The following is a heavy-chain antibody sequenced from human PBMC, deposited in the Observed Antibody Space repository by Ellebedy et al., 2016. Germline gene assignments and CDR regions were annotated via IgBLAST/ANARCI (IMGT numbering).Heavy chain of an antibody. Sequence: GGSLRLXXAPSGFTIGNYFLSWVRQAPGRWLEWVLTISADGTRTYLADAVKGRFTISRDNSKNTMYLQVSNLRVEDTAVYYCAKDVYDAQHHFYSLGMDVWGQGTTVTVSS. J-gene: IGHJ6*02. CDR1: GFTIGNYF. D-gene: IGHD5/OR15-5a*01. CDR2: ISADGTRT. V-gene: IGHV3-23*01. CDR3: AKDVYDAQHHFYSLGMDV.